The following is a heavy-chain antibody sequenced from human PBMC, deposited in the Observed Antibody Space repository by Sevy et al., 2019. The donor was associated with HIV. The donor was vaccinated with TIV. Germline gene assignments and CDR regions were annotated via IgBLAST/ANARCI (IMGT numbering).Heavy chain of an antibody. J-gene: IGHJ3*02. CDR1: GGSISTSY. D-gene: IGHD3-22*01. CDR2: IHTSGST. Sequence: SKTLSLTCTVSGGSISTSYWSWIRQPAGKGLEWIGRIHTSGSTNYNPSLKRRVTMSIDTSKNQFSLKLNFVTAADTAVYYCARGSTTAYYYDSSGYADTFDIWGQGTMVTVSS. CDR3: ARGSTTAYYYDSSGYADTFDI. V-gene: IGHV4-4*07.